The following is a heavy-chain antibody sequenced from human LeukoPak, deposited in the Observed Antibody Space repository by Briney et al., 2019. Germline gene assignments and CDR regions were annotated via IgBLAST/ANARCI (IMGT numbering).Heavy chain of an antibody. J-gene: IGHJ4*02. CDR2: INHSGST. D-gene: IGHD3-10*01. CDR3: ARSKRRSQLLWFGELLF. CDR1: GGSFSGYY. Sequence: SETLSLTCAVYGGSFSGYYWSWIRQPPGKGLEWIGEINHSGSTNYNPSLKSRVTISVDTSKNQFSLKLSSVTAADTAVYYWARSKRRSQLLWFGELLFWGQGTLVTVSS. V-gene: IGHV4-34*01.